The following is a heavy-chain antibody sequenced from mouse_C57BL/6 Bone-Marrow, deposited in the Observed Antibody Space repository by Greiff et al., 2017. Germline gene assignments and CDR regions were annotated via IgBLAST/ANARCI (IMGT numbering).Heavy chain of an antibody. CDR1: GYTFTSYG. D-gene: IGHD1-1*01. J-gene: IGHJ1*03. CDR2: IYPRSGNT. Sequence: VQLQQSGAELARPGASVKLSCKASGYTFTSYGISWVKQRTGQGLEWIGEIYPRSGNTYYNEKFKGKATLTADKSSRTAYMELRSLTSEDSAVYFCARIYGSSRYFDVWGTGTTVTVSS. V-gene: IGHV1-81*01. CDR3: ARIYGSSRYFDV.